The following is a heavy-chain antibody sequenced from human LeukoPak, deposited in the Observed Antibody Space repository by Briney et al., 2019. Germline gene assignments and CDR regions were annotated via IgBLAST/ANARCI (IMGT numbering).Heavy chain of an antibody. D-gene: IGHD1-26*01. CDR1: GHTFTGYY. J-gene: IGHJ4*02. Sequence: GASVKVSCKASGHTFTGYYIHWVGQAPGQGLEWMGWINPNNGGTKYTQKFLGRVTMTGDTSINTAYMEVTSLRSDDTAVYYCTRRLGGSSEGYDYWGQGTLVTVSS. V-gene: IGHV1-2*02. CDR3: TRRLGGSSEGYDY. CDR2: INPNNGGT.